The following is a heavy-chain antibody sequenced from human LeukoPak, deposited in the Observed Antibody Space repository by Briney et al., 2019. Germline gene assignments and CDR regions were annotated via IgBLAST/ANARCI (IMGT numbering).Heavy chain of an antibody. Sequence: SGPTLVNPTQTLTLTCTFSGFSLSTSGVGLGWLRQAPGKALEWLVLIYWNDDKRYSPSLNSRLTITKDTSKNQVVLSMTNMDPVDTATYYCAHMYCSSITCPHYFDYWGQGTLVTVSS. CDR1: GFSLSTSGVG. V-gene: IGHV2-5*01. CDR3: AHMYCSSITCPHYFDY. J-gene: IGHJ4*02. D-gene: IGHD2-2*01. CDR2: IYWNDDK.